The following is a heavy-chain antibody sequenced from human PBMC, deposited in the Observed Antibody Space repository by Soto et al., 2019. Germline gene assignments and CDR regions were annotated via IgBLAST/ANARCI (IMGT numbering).Heavy chain of an antibody. D-gene: IGHD3-16*02. J-gene: IGHJ3*02. CDR3: ARLVATIRGPYDYIWGSYRINDAFDI. V-gene: IGHV1-18*01. Sequence: ASVKVSCKASGYTFTSYGISWVRQAPGQGLEWMGWISAYNGNTNYAQKLQGRVTMTTDTSTSTAYMELRSLRSDDTAVYYCARLVATIRGPYDYIWGSYRINDAFDIWGQGTMVTVSS. CDR1: GYTFTSYG. CDR2: ISAYNGNT.